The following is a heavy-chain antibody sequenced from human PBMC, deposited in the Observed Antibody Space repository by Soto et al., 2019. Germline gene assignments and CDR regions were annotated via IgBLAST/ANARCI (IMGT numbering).Heavy chain of an antibody. D-gene: IGHD3-3*01. CDR3: ARVYDFRSGYLDY. CDR1: GFTFSSYW. V-gene: IGHV3-7*01. J-gene: IGHJ4*02. CDR2: IKQDGSEK. Sequence: GGSLRLSCAASGFTFSSYWMSWVRQAPGKGLEWVANIKQDGSEKYYVDSVKGRFTISRDNAKNSLYLQMNSLRAEDTAVYYCARVYDFRSGYLDYRGPGILGTRSS.